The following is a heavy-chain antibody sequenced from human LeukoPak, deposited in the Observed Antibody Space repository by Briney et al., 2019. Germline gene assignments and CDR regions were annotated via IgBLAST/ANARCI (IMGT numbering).Heavy chain of an antibody. J-gene: IGHJ4*01. D-gene: IGHD6-6*01. CDR2: ISYDGSNK. V-gene: IGHV3-30-3*01. CDR1: GFTFSSYA. CDR3: AREMYSSSLDY. Sequence: GGSLRLSCAAYGFTFSSYAMRWVRQAPGKGLEWVADISYDGSNKYYADPVKGRFTISRDNAKNTLYLEMNSLRAEDTAVYYCAREMYSSSLDYWDQGTLVTVSS.